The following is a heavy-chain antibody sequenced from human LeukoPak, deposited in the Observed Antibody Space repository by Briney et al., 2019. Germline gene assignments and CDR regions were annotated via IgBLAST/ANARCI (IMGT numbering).Heavy chain of an antibody. CDR1: GFTFSSYE. D-gene: IGHD5-18*01. V-gene: IGHV3-48*03. CDR2: ISSSGSTI. Sequence: GGTLRLSCAASGFTFSSYEMNWVRQAPGKGLEWVSFISSSGSTIYYADSVKGRFTISRENNKKSLYLQLISLRAEDTAFYYCASSRTERGYSFGYGYWGQGTLVTVSS. CDR3: ASSRTERGYSFGYGY. J-gene: IGHJ4*02.